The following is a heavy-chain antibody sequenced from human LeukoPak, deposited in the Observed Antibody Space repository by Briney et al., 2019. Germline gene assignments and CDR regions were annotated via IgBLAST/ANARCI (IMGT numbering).Heavy chain of an antibody. D-gene: IGHD6-13*01. CDR2: IIPIFGTA. J-gene: IGHJ5*02. V-gene: IGHV1-69*01. Sequence: SVKVSCKASGGTFSSYAISWVRQAPGQGLEWMGGIIPIFGTANYARKFQGRVTITADESTSTAYMELSSLRSEDTAVYYCARVMGSSWYKDLTWFDPWGQGTLVTVSS. CDR3: ARVMGSSWYKDLTWFDP. CDR1: GGTFSSYA.